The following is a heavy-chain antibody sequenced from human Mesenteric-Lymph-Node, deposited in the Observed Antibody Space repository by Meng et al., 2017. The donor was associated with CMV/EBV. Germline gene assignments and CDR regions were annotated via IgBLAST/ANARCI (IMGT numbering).Heavy chain of an antibody. Sequence: GESLKISCAASGFTFSSYEMTWVRQAPGKGLEWVSYISSSGTTIYYADSVKGRFTISRDNSKNTLYLQMNSLRAEDTAVYYCAREPPAYYDFWSGPRAPWFDPWGQGTLVTVSS. CDR3: AREPPAYYDFWSGPRAPWFDP. CDR2: ISSSGTTI. D-gene: IGHD3-3*01. V-gene: IGHV3-48*03. J-gene: IGHJ5*02. CDR1: GFTFSSYE.